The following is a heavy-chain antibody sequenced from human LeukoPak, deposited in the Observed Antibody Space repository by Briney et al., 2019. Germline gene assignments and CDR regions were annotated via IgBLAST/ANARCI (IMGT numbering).Heavy chain of an antibody. D-gene: IGHD2-15*01. J-gene: IGHJ3*02. CDR2: ISSSGSYT. CDR3: ARPLVAATANDAFDI. Sequence: GGSLRLSCAASGFTFSDYYMRWIRQAPGEGLEWVSYISSSGSYTNYADSVKGRFTISRDNAKNSLYLQMNSLRAEDTAVYYCARPLVAATANDAFDIWGQGTMVTVSS. V-gene: IGHV3-11*03. CDR1: GFTFSDYY.